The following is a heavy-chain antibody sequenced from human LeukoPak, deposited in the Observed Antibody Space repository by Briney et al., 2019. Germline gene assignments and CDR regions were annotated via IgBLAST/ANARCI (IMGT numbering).Heavy chain of an antibody. CDR3: ARDGPYDSSGFDY. CDR1: GGTFSSYA. J-gene: IGHJ4*02. Sequence: GASVKVSCKASGGTFSSYAISWVRQAPGQGLEWMGGIIPIFGTANYAQKFQGRVTITTDESTSTAYMELSSLRSEDMAVYYCARDGPYDSSGFDYWGQGTLVTVSS. CDR2: IIPIFGTA. V-gene: IGHV1-69*05. D-gene: IGHD3-22*01.